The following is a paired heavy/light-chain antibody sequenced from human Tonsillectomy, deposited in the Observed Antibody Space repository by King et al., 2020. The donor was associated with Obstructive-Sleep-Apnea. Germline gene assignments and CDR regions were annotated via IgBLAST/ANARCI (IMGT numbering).Light chain of an antibody. CDR3: CSYAGSSTYI. CDR1: SSDVGSYNL. CDR2: EGT. V-gene: IGLV2-23*01. J-gene: IGLJ1*01. Sequence: QSALTQPASVSGSPGQSITISCTGTSSDVGSYNLVSWYQQHPGKAPKIMIYEGTKRPSGISNRFSGSKSGTTASLTISGLQAEDEADYYCCSYAGSSTYIFGTGTKVTVL.
Heavy chain of an antibody. CDR2: MNPSSGGT. CDR3: ASPLAALGRWYFGL. D-gene: IGHD6-6*01. J-gene: IGHJ2*01. CDR1: GYTFTAYY. Sequence: QVQLMQSGAEVKTPGASVKVSCKASGYTFTAYYMHWVRQAPGQGLEWMGWMNPSSGGTNYTQRFQGRVTMTRDTSISTAYMELSRLRSDDTAVYYCASPLAALGRWYFGLWGRGTLVTVSS. V-gene: IGHV1-2*02.